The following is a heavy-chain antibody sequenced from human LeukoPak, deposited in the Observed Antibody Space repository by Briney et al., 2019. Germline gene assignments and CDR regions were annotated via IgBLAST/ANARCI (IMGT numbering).Heavy chain of an antibody. CDR3: ARDPPDSSSWYAVYYYMDV. D-gene: IGHD6-13*01. Sequence: GGSLRLSCAASGFTFSSYSMNWVRQAPGKGLEWVSSISSSSSYIYYADSVKGRFTISRDNAKNSLYLQMNSLRAEDTAVYYCARDPPDSSSWYAVYYYMDVWGKGTTVTVSS. CDR2: ISSSSSYI. V-gene: IGHV3-21*01. J-gene: IGHJ6*03. CDR1: GFTFSSYS.